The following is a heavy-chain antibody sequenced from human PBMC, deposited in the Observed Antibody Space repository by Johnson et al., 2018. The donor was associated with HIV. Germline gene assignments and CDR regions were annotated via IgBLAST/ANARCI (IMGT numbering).Heavy chain of an antibody. CDR1: GFTVSSNY. Sequence: QVQLVESGGGLVQPGGSLRLSCAASGFTVSSNYMSWVRQAPGKGLELVSYISSTGSTGYADSVKGRFTISRDNAKNSLYRQRNSLRAEDTAVYYCARAGLGVLVVTAIRFAFDIWGQGTMVTVSS. CDR2: ISSTGST. J-gene: IGHJ3*02. D-gene: IGHD2-21*02. CDR3: ARAGLGVLVVTAIRFAFDI. V-gene: IGHV3-11*06.